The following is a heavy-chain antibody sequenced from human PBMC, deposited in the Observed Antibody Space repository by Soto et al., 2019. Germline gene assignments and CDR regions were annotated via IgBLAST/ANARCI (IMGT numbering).Heavy chain of an antibody. D-gene: IGHD2-2*01. V-gene: IGHV1-69*13. Sequence: ASVKVSCKASGGTFSSHAISWVRQAPGQGLEWMGGIIPIFGTANYAQKFQGRVTITADESTSTAYMELSSLRSEDTAVYYCASRVGTDIVVVPAAYPAYGMDVWGQGTTVTVSS. J-gene: IGHJ6*02. CDR2: IIPIFGTA. CDR1: GGTFSSHA. CDR3: ASRVGTDIVVVPAAYPAYGMDV.